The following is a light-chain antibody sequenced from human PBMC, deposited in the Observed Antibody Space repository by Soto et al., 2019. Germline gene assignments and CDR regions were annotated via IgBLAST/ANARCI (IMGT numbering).Light chain of an antibody. CDR2: DND. V-gene: IGLV1-51*01. CDR3: GTWDSSLSAGV. CDR1: TSNIGNDY. J-gene: IGLJ2*01. Sequence: QSVLTQPPSVSAAPGQTVTISCSGSTSNIGNDYVSWYQQLPGTAPKLLIYDNDKRPSGIPDRFSGSKSGTSATLGITGLQTGEEADYYCGTWDSSLSAGVFGGGTKVTVL.